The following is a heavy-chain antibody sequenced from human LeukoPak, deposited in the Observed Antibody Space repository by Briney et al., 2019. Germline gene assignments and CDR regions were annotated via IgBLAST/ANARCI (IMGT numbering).Heavy chain of an antibody. CDR2: IYYSGST. J-gene: IGHJ4*02. CDR3: ARSSIAVAGPYYFDY. D-gene: IGHD6-19*01. V-gene: IGHV4-39*01. Sequence: SETLSLTCTVSGGSISSSSYYWGWIRQPPGKGLEWIGSIYYSGSTYYNPYLKSRVTISVDTSKNQFSLKLSSVTAADTAVYYCARSSIAVAGPYYFDYWGQGTLVTVSS. CDR1: GGSISSSSYY.